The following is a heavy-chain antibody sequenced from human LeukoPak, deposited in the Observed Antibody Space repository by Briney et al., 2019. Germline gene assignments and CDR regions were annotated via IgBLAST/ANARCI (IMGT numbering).Heavy chain of an antibody. D-gene: IGHD5-24*01. CDR2: ISHSGSA. J-gene: IGHJ5*02. CDR3: VRLGGMATNP. Sequence: SETLSLTCAVYGGSFSGYYWSWIRQPPGKGLEWIGSISHSGSAYYNPSLKSQVTISVDTSKNQLSLKVNSVTAADTAMYFCVRLGGMATNPWGRGTLVTVSS. V-gene: IGHV4-34*01. CDR1: GGSFSGYY.